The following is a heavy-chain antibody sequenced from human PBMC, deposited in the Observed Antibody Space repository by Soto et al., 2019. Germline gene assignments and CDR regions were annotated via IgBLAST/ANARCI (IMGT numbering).Heavy chain of an antibody. V-gene: IGHV4-59*01. D-gene: IGHD6-19*01. CDR2: IYYSGST. J-gene: IGHJ5*02. Sequence: NPSETLSLTCTVSGGSISSYYWSWIRQPPGKGLEWIGYIYYSGSTNYNPSLKSRVTISVDTSKNQFSLKLSSVTAADTAVYYCARVPVAGPGWFDPWGQGTLVTVSS. CDR3: ARVPVAGPGWFDP. CDR1: GGSISSYY.